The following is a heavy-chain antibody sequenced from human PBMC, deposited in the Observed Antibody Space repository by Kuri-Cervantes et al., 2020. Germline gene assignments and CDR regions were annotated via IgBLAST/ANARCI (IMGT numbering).Heavy chain of an antibody. CDR3: ARQGCSSTSCYAFDY. CDR2: IYPGDSDT. V-gene: IGHV5-51*01. D-gene: IGHD2-2*01. Sequence: KVSCKHSGYSFSTHWIGWVRQMPGKGLEWMGIIYPGDSDTRYSPSFQGQVTISADKSISTAYLQWSSLKASDTAMYYCARQGCSSTSCYAFDYWGQGTLVTVSS. J-gene: IGHJ4*02. CDR1: GYSFSTHW.